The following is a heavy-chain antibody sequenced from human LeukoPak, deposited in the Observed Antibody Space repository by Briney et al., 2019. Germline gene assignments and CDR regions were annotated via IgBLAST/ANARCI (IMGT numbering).Heavy chain of an antibody. CDR1: GFTLNTYW. D-gene: IGHD5-12*01. V-gene: IGHV3-74*01. CDR3: ARGLAARGATMDV. Sequence: PGGSLRLSCAASGFTLNTYWRHGVRQAPGKGLVGVSRSNGGGSSTTYADSVKGRFTISRDNGKNTLYLQMNSLRAEDTAVYYCARGLAARGATMDVWGKGTTVTVSS. J-gene: IGHJ6*03. CDR2: SNGGGSST.